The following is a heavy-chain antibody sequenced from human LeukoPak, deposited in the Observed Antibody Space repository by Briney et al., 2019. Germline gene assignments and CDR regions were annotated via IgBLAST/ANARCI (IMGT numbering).Heavy chain of an antibody. D-gene: IGHD5-18*01. CDR3: ARQRGYSYGPYWYFDL. Sequence: GEALKISCKGSGYGFTSYWIGWVRQMPGKGREWMGIIYPGDSDTRYSPSFQGQVTISADKSISTAYLQWSSLKASDTAMYYCARQRGYSYGPYWYFDLWGRGTLVTVSS. CDR2: IYPGDSDT. V-gene: IGHV5-51*01. CDR1: GYGFTSYW. J-gene: IGHJ2*01.